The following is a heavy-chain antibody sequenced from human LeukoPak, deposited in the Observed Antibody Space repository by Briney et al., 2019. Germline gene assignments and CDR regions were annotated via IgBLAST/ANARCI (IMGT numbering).Heavy chain of an antibody. CDR1: GFTFSSYG. D-gene: IGHD2-8*02. CDR2: IWYDGSNK. J-gene: IGHJ6*02. V-gene: IGHV3-33*01. CDR3: ARQPGYYYGMDV. Sequence: GGSLGLSCAASGFTFSSYGMHWVRQAPGKGLEWVAVIWYDGSNKYYADSVKGRFTISRDNSKNTLYLQMNSLRAEDTAVYYCARQPGYYYGMDVWGQGTTVTVSS.